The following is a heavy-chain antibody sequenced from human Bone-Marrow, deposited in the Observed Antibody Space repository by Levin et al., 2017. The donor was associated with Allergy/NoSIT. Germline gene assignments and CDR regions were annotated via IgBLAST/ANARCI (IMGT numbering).Heavy chain of an antibody. CDR2: VYYSGRT. J-gene: IGHJ4*02. V-gene: IGHV4-39*01. CDR3: TSDDSRGLPFGH. Sequence: PSETLSLTCTVSGGSIRSSSYYWGWMRQTPGKGLEWLGSVYYSGRTYIKPSLKSRLTMSVDTTKNQFSLRLSSVTAADTAVYFCTSDDSRGLPFGHWGQGNLVTVSS. D-gene: IGHD3-22*01. CDR1: GGSIRSSSYY.